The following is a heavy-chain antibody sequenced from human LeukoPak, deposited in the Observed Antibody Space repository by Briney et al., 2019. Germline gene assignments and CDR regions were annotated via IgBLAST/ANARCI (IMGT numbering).Heavy chain of an antibody. V-gene: IGHV3-21*01. J-gene: IGHJ6*03. D-gene: IGHD2-2*01. CDR1: GFTFSSYS. CDR3: ARDAGYCSSTSCYPNHMGV. CDR2: ISSSSSYI. Sequence: GGSLRLSCAASGFTFSSYSMNWVRQAPGKGLEWVSSISSSSSYIYYADSVKGRFTISRDNAKNSLYLQMNSLRAEDTAVYYCARDAGYCSSTSCYPNHMGVWGKGTTVTVSS.